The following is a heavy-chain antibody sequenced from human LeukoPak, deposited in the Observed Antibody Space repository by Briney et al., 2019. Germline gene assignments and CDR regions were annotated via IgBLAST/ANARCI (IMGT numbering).Heavy chain of an antibody. D-gene: IGHD3-22*01. V-gene: IGHV4-59*11. Sequence: SETLSLTCTVSGGSISSHYWSWIRQPPGKGLEWIGYIYYSGSTNYNPSLKSRVTISVDTSKNQFSLKLSSVTAADTAMYYCARVRDSSGYYGHFDYWGQEPLATVSS. J-gene: IGHJ4*02. CDR3: ARVRDSSGYYGHFDY. CDR1: GGSISSHY. CDR2: IYYSGST.